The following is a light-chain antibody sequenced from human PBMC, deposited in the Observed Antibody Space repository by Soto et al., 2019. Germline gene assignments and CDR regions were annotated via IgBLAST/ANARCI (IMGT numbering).Light chain of an antibody. J-gene: IGKJ4*01. CDR3: QQYGSSPLT. V-gene: IGKV3-20*01. Sequence: EIVLTQSPGTLSLSPGERATLSCRASQSVSSSYLAWYQQKPGQAPRLLIYGASSRATGITDRFSDSGSGTDFTLTISTLETEGFAVYYCQQYGSSPLTIGEGTKVEIK. CDR1: QSVSSSY. CDR2: GAS.